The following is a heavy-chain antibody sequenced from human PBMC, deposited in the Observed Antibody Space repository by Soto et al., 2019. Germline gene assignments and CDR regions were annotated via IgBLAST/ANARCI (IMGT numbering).Heavy chain of an antibody. J-gene: IGHJ6*02. D-gene: IGHD1-26*01. Sequence: AGGSLRLSCAVSGFTFSSYSMHWVRQDPDMGLEWVAFISFAGNNKYYADSVKGRLTISRDDFKNTLYLQMDSLRVEDTAVYYCAKDPPWTVGPLAMDVWGQGTTVTVSS. CDR1: GFTFSSYS. V-gene: IGHV3-30*04. CDR2: ISFAGNNK. CDR3: AKDPPWTVGPLAMDV.